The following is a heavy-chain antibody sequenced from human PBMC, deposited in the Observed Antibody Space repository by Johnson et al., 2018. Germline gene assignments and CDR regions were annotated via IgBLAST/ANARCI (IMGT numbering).Heavy chain of an antibody. Sequence: VQLVESGGGVVQPGRSLRLSCAASGFTFRSYAMHWVRQAPGKGLEWVALISYDGSNKYYADSVKGRFTISRDNSKNTRYVQMNSRRAEDTAVCYCAREDDYGDYKYDYYMDVWGKGTTVTVSS. D-gene: IGHD4-17*01. V-gene: IGHV3-30-3*01. J-gene: IGHJ6*03. CDR3: AREDDYGDYKYDYYMDV. CDR2: ISYDGSNK. CDR1: GFTFRSYA.